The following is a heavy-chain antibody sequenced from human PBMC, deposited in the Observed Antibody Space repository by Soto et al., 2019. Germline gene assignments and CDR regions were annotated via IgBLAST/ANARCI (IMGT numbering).Heavy chain of an antibody. Sequence: PGGSLRLSCAASGFTFSSYATHWVRQAPGKGLEWVAVISYDGSNKYYADSVKGRFTISRDNSKNTLYLQMNSLRAEDTAVYYCARGSHVSSGYQDYWGQGTLVTVSS. V-gene: IGHV3-30-3*01. J-gene: IGHJ4*02. D-gene: IGHD3-22*01. CDR3: ARGSHVSSGYQDY. CDR1: GFTFSSYA. CDR2: ISYDGSNK.